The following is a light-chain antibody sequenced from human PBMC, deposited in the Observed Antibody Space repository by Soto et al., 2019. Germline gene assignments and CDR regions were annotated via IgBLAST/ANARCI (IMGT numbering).Light chain of an antibody. V-gene: IGLV1-47*01. CDR3: AAWDASLSGHV. CDR1: SSNIGRNY. Sequence: QSVLTQPPSASETPGQRVIMSCSGSSSNIGRNYVYWYQQVPGTAPKLLIHMNDQRPSGVPDRFSGAKSGTTASLAISGLRSEDEADYYCAAWDASLSGHVFGTGTKVTVL. CDR2: MND. J-gene: IGLJ1*01.